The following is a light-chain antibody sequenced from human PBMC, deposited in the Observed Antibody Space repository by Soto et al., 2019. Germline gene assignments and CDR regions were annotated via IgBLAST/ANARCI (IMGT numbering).Light chain of an antibody. J-gene: IGLJ2*01. V-gene: IGLV2-14*01. CDR3: SSYRSSNTLL. Sequence: QSALTQPASVSGSPGQSITISCTGTSSDVGDYDYVSWYQQYAGKAPKMMIYEVSNRPSGFSNRFSGSKSGNTASLTISGLQAEDEADYYCSSYRSSNTLLFGGGTKLTVL. CDR1: SSDVGDYDY. CDR2: EVS.